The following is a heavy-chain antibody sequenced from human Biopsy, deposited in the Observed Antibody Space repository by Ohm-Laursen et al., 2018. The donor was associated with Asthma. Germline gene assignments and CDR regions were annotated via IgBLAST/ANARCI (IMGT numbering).Heavy chain of an antibody. J-gene: IGHJ4*02. CDR3: ARIPRRSGSYFVDY. D-gene: IGHD3-22*01. Sequence: SQTLSLTCTVSGDSITSGGCCRNWIRQHPGKGLEWIGYIHHSGTSYFNPSLKSRVSFSRDPSKNQFSLRLSSVTAADTAMYYCARIPRRSGSYFVDYWGQGTLVTVSS. V-gene: IGHV4-31*03. CDR1: GDSITSGGCC. CDR2: IHHSGTS.